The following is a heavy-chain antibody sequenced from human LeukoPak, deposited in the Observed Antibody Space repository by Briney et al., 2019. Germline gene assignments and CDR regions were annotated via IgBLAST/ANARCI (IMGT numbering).Heavy chain of an antibody. CDR3: AKDLLRYYYDSSGPAFDI. Sequence: GGSLRLSCAASGFTFSSYAMSWVRQAPGKGLEWVSAISGSGGSTYYADSVKGRFTISRDNSKNTLYLQMNSLRAEDTAVYYCAKDLLRYYYDSSGPAFDIWGQGTMVTVSS. D-gene: IGHD3-22*01. J-gene: IGHJ3*02. V-gene: IGHV3-23*01. CDR1: GFTFSSYA. CDR2: ISGSGGST.